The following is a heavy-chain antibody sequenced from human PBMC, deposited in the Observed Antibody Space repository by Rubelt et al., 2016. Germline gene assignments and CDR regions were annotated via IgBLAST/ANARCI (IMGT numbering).Heavy chain of an antibody. J-gene: IGHJ6*02. CDR3: ARDQPHNQLLSNYGMDV. V-gene: IGHV1-8*01. CDR1: GYTFTSYD. D-gene: IGHD2-2*01. Sequence: QVQLVQSGAEVKKPGASVKVSCKASGYTFTSYDINWVRQATGQGLEWTGWMNPNSGNTGYAQKFQGRVTMTTDTSTSTAYMELRSLRSDDTAVYYCARDQPHNQLLSNYGMDVWGQGTTVTVSS. CDR2: MNPNSGNT.